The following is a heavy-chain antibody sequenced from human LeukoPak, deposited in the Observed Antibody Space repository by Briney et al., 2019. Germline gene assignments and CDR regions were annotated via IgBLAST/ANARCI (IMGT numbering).Heavy chain of an antibody. D-gene: IGHD6-19*01. CDR2: IIPIFGTA. Sequence: ASVKVSCKASGGTFISYASSWVRQAPGQGLEWMGGIIPIFGTANYAQKFQGRVTMNRDRATSTVYMELSSLRAEDTAVYYCARVSSSGWYPHYYYGMDVWGQGTTVTVSS. CDR1: GGTFISYA. J-gene: IGHJ6*02. V-gene: IGHV1-69*05. CDR3: ARVSSSGWYPHYYYGMDV.